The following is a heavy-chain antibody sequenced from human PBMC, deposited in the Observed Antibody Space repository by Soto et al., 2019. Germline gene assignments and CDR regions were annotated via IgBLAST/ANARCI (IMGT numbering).Heavy chain of an antibody. Sequence: PGGSLRLSCAASGFTFSSYAMSWVRQAPGKGLEWVSAISGSGGSTYYADSVKGRFTISRDNSKNTLYLQMNSLRAEDTAVYYCAKGEGYCSGGSCRYFTGDAFDIWGQGTMVTVSS. J-gene: IGHJ3*02. CDR2: ISGSGGST. CDR3: AKGEGYCSGGSCRYFTGDAFDI. V-gene: IGHV3-23*01. CDR1: GFTFSSYA. D-gene: IGHD2-15*01.